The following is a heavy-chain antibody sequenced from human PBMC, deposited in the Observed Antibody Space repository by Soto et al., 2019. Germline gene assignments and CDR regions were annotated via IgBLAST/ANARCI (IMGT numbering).Heavy chain of an antibody. Sequence: GGSLRLSCAASGFTFSSYGMHWVRQAPGKGLEWVAVIWYDGSKKYYADSVKGRFTISRDNSKNTLYLQMNSLRAEYTAVYYCARDRGSSRSKYYYYGMDVWGQGTTVTVSS. D-gene: IGHD6-6*01. CDR2: IWYDGSKK. CDR3: ARDRGSSRSKYYYYGMDV. V-gene: IGHV3-33*01. CDR1: GFTFSSYG. J-gene: IGHJ6*02.